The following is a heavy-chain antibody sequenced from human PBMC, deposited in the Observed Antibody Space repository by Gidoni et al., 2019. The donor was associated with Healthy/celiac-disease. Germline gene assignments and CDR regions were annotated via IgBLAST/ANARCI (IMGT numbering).Heavy chain of an antibody. V-gene: IGHV1-2*06. CDR2: INPNSGGT. J-gene: IGHJ4*02. CDR3: AIGMRQWPIDY. Sequence: QVQLVQSGAEVKKHGASVKVSCKASGYTFTGYYMHWVRQAPGQGLEWMGRINPNSGGTNYAQKVQGRVTMTRDTSISTAYMELSRLRSDDTAVYYCAIGMRQWPIDYWGQGTLVTVSS. D-gene: IGHD6-19*01. CDR1: GYTFTGYY.